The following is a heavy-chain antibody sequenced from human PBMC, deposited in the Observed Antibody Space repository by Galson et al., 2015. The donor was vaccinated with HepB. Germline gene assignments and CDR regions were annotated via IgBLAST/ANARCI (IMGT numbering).Heavy chain of an antibody. CDR1: GFTFGNYW. V-gene: IGHV3-7*03. J-gene: IGHJ2*01. CDR2: IKKDGGEK. D-gene: IGHD3-3*01. CDR3: ARGQWDAWSGYYTTNWYFDL. Sequence: SLRLSCAASGFTFGNYWMSWVRQAPGKGLEWVANIKKDGGEKFFMDSVKGRFTISRDNAKNSLYLQMNSLRAEDTAVYYCARGQWDAWSGYYTTNWYFDLWGRGTLVTVSS.